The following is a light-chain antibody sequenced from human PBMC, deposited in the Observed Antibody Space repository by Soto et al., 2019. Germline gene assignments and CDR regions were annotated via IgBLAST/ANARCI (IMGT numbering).Light chain of an antibody. Sequence: DIQMTQSPSSLSASVGDRVTITCQASRDISVYLNWYQQKPGKPTKLLVYDASNLQTGVPSRFRGSGYVTHFTFTICRLLPEDIATYYCQHYDNFPPYTFGQGTKMEIK. J-gene: IGKJ2*01. CDR3: QHYDNFPPYT. CDR2: DAS. CDR1: RDISVY. V-gene: IGKV1-33*01.